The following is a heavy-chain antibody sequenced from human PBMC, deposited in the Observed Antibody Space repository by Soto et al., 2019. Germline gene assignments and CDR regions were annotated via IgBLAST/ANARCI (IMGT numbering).Heavy chain of an antibody. D-gene: IGHD5-12*01. V-gene: IGHV1-69*13. J-gene: IGHJ6*02. CDR1: GDTFSSYP. Sequence: SVKVSCKASGDTFSSYPISWVRQAPGQGLEWMGGIIPILDTANYAQKIQGRVTITADESTSTAYMELSSLRSEDTAVYYCARGGYRGYDFLLDVWGQGTTVTV. CDR3: ARGGYRGYDFLLDV. CDR2: IIPILDTA.